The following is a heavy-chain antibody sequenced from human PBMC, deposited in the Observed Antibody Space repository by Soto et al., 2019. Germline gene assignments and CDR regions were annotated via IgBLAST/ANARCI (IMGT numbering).Heavy chain of an antibody. V-gene: IGHV4-39*01. Sequence: PSETQSLTCPVSGGTISSSGYYWGWIRQPPGKGLEWIGSIYYSGSTYYNPSLKSRVTISVDTSKNQFSLKLSSVTAADTAVYYCARNSGSPTIFDYWGQGTLVTVSS. CDR2: IYYSGST. D-gene: IGHD1-26*01. J-gene: IGHJ4*02. CDR1: GGTISSSGYY. CDR3: ARNSGSPTIFDY.